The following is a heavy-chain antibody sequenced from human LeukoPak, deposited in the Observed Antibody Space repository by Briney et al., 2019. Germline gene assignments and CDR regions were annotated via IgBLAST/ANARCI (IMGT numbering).Heavy chain of an antibody. D-gene: IGHD6-13*01. CDR1: GFTFRTYA. V-gene: IGHV3-30*04. Sequence: PGGSLRLSCAASGFTFRTYAMHWVRQAPGRGLEWVAVIASDGRDKHCTDSVKGRFTISRDNSKNTLYLQMNSLRAEDTAVYFCAKDSKVGAADYYFDYWGQGTLVTVSS. CDR3: AKDSKVGAADYYFDY. CDR2: IASDGRDK. J-gene: IGHJ4*02.